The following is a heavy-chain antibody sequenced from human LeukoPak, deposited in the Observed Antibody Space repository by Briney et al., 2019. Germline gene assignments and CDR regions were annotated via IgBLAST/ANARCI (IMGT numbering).Heavy chain of an antibody. J-gene: IGHJ4*02. D-gene: IGHD3-22*01. V-gene: IGHV4-38-2*01. CDR1: GYSISSGYY. Sequence: SETLSLTCAVSGYSISSGYYWGWIRQPPGKGLEWIGRIYTSGSINYNPSLKSRVTISLDTSKKQFSLKLSSVTAADTAVYYCATGGGHYGSSADWGQGTLVTVSS. CDR3: ATGGGHYGSSAD. CDR2: IYTSGSI.